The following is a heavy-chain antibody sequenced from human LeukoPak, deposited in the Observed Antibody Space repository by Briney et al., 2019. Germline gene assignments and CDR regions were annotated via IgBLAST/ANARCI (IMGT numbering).Heavy chain of an antibody. CDR2: ISSSSSTI. CDR1: GFSFSRHA. J-gene: IGHJ4*02. V-gene: IGHV3-48*02. D-gene: IGHD3-16*02. Sequence: PGGSLRLSCAASGFSFSRHAMNWVRQAPGKGLEWVSYISSSSSTIYYADSVKGRFTISRDNAKNSLYLQMNSLRDEDTAVYYCASFSDYIWGSYRAKTSPFDYWGQGTLVTVSS. CDR3: ASFSDYIWGSYRAKTSPFDY.